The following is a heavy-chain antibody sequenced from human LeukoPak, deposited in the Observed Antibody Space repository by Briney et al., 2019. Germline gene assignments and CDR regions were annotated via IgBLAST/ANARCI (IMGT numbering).Heavy chain of an antibody. CDR3: ARDFSAYGHFDY. D-gene: IGHD5-12*01. V-gene: IGHV4-31*03. J-gene: IGHJ4*02. CDR1: GGSIRSGDYY. Sequence: PSQTLSLTCTVSGGSIRSGDYYWSWIRQHPGEGPEWIGYIYYSGSTYYNPSLKSRLTISVDTSKNQFSLKLSSVTAADTAVYYCARDFSAYGHFDYWGQGTLVTVSS. CDR2: IYYSGST.